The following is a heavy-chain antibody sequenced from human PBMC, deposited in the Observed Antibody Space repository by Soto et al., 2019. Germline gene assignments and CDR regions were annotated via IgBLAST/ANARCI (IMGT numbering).Heavy chain of an antibody. CDR3: ARWAAAGPLSKRYDY. CDR1: GDSVSSNSAA. D-gene: IGHD6-13*01. CDR2: TYYRSKWYN. V-gene: IGHV6-1*01. Sequence: SQTLSHTCAISGDSVSSNSAAWNWIRQSPSRGLEWLGRTYYRSKWYNDYAVSVKSRITINPDTSKNQFSLQPNSVTPEDTAVYYCARWAAAGPLSKRYDYWGQGTLVTVSS. J-gene: IGHJ4*02.